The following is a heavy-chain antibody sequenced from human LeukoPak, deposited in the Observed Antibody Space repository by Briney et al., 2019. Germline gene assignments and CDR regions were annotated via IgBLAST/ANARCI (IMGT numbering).Heavy chain of an antibody. Sequence: VGSLRLSSAASGFTLNSFRMSWVRQAPGKRVEGGVGIKKGGSVTYNADSVKGRFTISRDSAKNSLYLPMNSLRAEDTAVYYCERDSDRRSDYWGQGTLVTASP. V-gene: IGHV3-7*05. CDR1: GFTLNSFR. CDR2: IKKGGSVT. J-gene: IGHJ4*02. CDR3: ERDSDRRSDY. D-gene: IGHD3-22*01.